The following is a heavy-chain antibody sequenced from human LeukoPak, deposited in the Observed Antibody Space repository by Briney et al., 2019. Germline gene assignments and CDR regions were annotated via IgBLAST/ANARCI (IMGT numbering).Heavy chain of an antibody. CDR2: ISGSGGST. Sequence: GGSLRLSWGASGFTFSNYAMSWVRQAPGKGLEWVSVISGSGGSTYYADSVKGRFTISRDKSKNSLYLQMNSLRDEDTAVYYCARDLGYSYGAYWGQGTLVTVSS. CDR3: ARDLGYSYGAY. V-gene: IGHV3-23*01. J-gene: IGHJ4*02. D-gene: IGHD5-18*01. CDR1: GFTFSNYA.